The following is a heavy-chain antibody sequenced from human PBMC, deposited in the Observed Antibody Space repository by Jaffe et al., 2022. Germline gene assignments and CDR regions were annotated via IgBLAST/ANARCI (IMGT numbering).Heavy chain of an antibody. Sequence: QVQLVQSGGGVVQPGGSLRLSCAASGFSLNSYDMHWVRQAPGKGLEWVAFIRSDGSDKYYADSVKGRFTISRDNSKDTLYLLMNSLRADDTAVFYCATWYTSYAFDIWGQGTMVTVSS. D-gene: IGHD2-2*02. CDR3: ATWYTSYAFDI. J-gene: IGHJ3*02. CDR1: GFSLNSYD. V-gene: IGHV3-30*02. CDR2: IRSDGSDK.